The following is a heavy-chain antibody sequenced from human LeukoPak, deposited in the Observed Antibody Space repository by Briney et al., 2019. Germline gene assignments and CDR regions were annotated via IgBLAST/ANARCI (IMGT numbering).Heavy chain of an antibody. CDR1: GGSISSSSYY. Sequence: SETLSLTCTVSGGSISSSSYYWGWIRQPPGKGLEWIGSIYYSGSTYYNPSLKSRVTISVDTSKNQFSLKLSSVTAADTAVYYCAREPKAGWRVVVVKSHVGGAFDIWGQGTMVTVSS. J-gene: IGHJ3*02. V-gene: IGHV4-39*07. CDR3: AREPKAGWRVVVVKSHVGGAFDI. D-gene: IGHD3-22*01. CDR2: IYYSGST.